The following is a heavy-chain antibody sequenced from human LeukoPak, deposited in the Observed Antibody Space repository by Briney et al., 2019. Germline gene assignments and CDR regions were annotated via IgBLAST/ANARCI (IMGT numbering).Heavy chain of an antibody. D-gene: IGHD2-2*01. J-gene: IGHJ6*03. CDR1: GFTFSSYS. CDR3: ARDQYCSSTSCYDYYYYYMDV. Sequence: PGGSLRLSCAASGFTFSSYSMNWVRQAPGKGLEWVSYISSSSSTIYYADSVKGRFTISRDNAKNSLYLQMNSLRAEDTAVYYCARDQYCSSTSCYDYYYYYMDVWGKGTTVTVSS. V-gene: IGHV3-48*01. CDR2: ISSSSSTI.